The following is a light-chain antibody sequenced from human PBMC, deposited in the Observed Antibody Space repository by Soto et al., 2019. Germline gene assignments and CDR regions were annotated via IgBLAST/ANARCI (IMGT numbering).Light chain of an antibody. V-gene: IGKV4-1*01. CDR1: QSVLYSSNNKNY. CDR2: WAS. J-gene: IGKJ1*01. CDR3: QQYYTTPVT. Sequence: DIVMTQSPDSLAVYLGERATINCKSSQSVLYSSNNKNYLAWYQQKPGQPPKLLIYWASTRESGVPDRFSGSGSGTDFTLTISSLQAEDVAVYFCQQYYTTPVTF.